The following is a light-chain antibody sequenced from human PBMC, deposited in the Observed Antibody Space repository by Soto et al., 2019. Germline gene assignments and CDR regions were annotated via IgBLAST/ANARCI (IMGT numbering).Light chain of an antibody. J-gene: IGLJ1*01. CDR2: NNN. V-gene: IGLV1-44*01. CDR1: SSNIGSNT. Sequence: VLTQPPSTSGTPGQRVTISCSGSSSNIGSNTVSWCQQLPGTAPKPLIYNNNQRPSGVPDRFSGSKSGTSASLAISGLQSEDEADYYCAAWDDSLIGYVFGTGTKVTVL. CDR3: AAWDDSLIGYV.